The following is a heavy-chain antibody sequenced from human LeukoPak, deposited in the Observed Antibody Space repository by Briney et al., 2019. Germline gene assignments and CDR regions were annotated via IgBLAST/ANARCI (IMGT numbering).Heavy chain of an antibody. J-gene: IGHJ4*03. D-gene: IGHD6-13*01. CDR2: VSSDGSDK. CDR3: ARAHSASWYAAY. CDR1: GFTFIDYT. Sequence: GGSLRLSCATSGFTFIDYTMHWFRLAPGEGPEWVALVSSDGSDKQYAASVKGRFTISRDDSKNTVYLDMNTLEDEDTAVYYCARAHSASWYAAYWGHGTRVTVSS. V-gene: IGHV3-30-3*01.